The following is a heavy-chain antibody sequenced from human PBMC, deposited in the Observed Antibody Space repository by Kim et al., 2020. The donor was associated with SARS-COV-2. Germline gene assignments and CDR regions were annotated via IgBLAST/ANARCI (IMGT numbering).Heavy chain of an antibody. J-gene: IGHJ5*02. CDR3: ARGLRKARWFDP. Sequence: GYAQKFQGRVTMTRNTSISTAYMELSSLRSEDTAVYYCARGLRKARWFDPWGQGTLVTVSS. V-gene: IGHV1-8*01.